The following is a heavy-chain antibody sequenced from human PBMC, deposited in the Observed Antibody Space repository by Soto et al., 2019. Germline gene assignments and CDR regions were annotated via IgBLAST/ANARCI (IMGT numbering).Heavy chain of an antibody. CDR1: GFSLTSRPVG. V-gene: IGHV2-5*02. CDR3: AHRRNYDGSWNEGVFDC. J-gene: IGHJ4*02. D-gene: IGHD3-16*01. Sequence: QITLKESGPTLVKPTQTLTLTCTFYGFSLTSRPVGVGWVRQPPGKALEWLAFIYWDDDKRYSPSLRSTLTVTKDASKNQVVLTLTNMDPVDTATYYCAHRRNYDGSWNEGVFDCWGQGILVTVSS. CDR2: IYWDDDK.